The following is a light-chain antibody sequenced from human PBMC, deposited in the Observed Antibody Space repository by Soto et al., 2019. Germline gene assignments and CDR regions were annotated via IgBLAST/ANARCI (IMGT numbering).Light chain of an antibody. V-gene: IGKV4-1*01. J-gene: IGKJ4*01. CDR1: QSVXYSSNNKNY. Sequence: MTRARDPLPLLRLERATIXCKSXQSVXYSSNNKNYLAWYEQEPGRSAELVICWASTREAGVPDRFSDSGYGTDFTLTISSLQAEDVAVYYCQQYYSSPLTFGGGTKLDIK. CDR2: WAS. CDR3: QQYYSSPLT.